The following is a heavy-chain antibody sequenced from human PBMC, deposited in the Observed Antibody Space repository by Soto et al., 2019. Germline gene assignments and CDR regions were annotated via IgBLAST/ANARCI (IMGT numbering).Heavy chain of an antibody. D-gene: IGHD3-10*01. CDR2: IFYSGNT. CDR3: AREGRSAAPQAGFDL. CDR1: GNSISTGAYY. V-gene: IGHV4-31*03. J-gene: IGHJ4*02. Sequence: SETLSLTCTVSGNSISTGAYYWSWLRQHPVKGLEWIGHIFYSGNTHYSPSLESRVTISVDTSRNQFSIKLTSVTVADTAVYYCAREGRSAAPQAGFDLWGQGTLVTVSS.